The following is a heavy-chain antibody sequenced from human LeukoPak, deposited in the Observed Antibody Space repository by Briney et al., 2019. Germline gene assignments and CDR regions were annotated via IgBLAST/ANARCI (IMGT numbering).Heavy chain of an antibody. Sequence: ASVRVSCKASGYTFTSYYMHWVRQAPGQGLEWMGIINPSGGSTSYAQKFQGRVTMTRDTSTSTAYMELSSLRSEDTAVYYCASPFLTDYYDSSGYYYWGQGTLVTVSS. D-gene: IGHD3-22*01. CDR1: GYTFTSYY. CDR3: ASPFLTDYYDSSGYYY. J-gene: IGHJ4*02. CDR2: INPSGGST. V-gene: IGHV1-46*01.